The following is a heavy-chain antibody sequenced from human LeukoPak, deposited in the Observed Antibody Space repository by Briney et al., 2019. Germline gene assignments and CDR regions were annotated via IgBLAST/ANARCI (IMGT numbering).Heavy chain of an antibody. CDR3: AGEGSSGWPYYFDY. CDR2: IWYDGSNK. V-gene: IGHV3-33*01. Sequence: GGSLRLSCAASGFTVSSYGMHWVRQAPGKGLEWVAVIWYDGSNKYYADSVKGRFTISRDNSKNTLYLQMNSLRAEDTAVYYCAGEGSSGWPYYFDYWGQGTLVTVSS. J-gene: IGHJ4*02. D-gene: IGHD6-19*01. CDR1: GFTVSSYG.